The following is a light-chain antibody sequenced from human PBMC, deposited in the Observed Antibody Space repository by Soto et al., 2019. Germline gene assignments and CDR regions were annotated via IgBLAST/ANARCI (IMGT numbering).Light chain of an antibody. V-gene: IGLV1-36*01. Sequence: QSVLTQPPSVSEAPRRRVTISCSGSDSNIGSNAVNWYQHLPGKAPKLLIYYDNLLASGVSDRFSGSKSGTSASLAISGLQSEDEADYYCAAWDGSLNGVVFGGGTKLTVL. J-gene: IGLJ2*01. CDR2: YDN. CDR3: AAWDGSLNGVV. CDR1: DSNIGSNA.